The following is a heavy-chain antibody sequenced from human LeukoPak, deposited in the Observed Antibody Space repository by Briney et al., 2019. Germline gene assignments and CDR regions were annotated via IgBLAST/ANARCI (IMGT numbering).Heavy chain of an antibody. D-gene: IGHD3-3*01. V-gene: IGHV3-30*18. CDR1: GFAFSSYA. CDR3: AKDPGWIFGVVSGMDV. J-gene: IGHJ6*02. Sequence: GGSLRLSCAASGFAFSSYAMNWVRQAPGKGLEWVAVISYDGSNKYYADSVKGRFTISRDNSKNTLYLQMNSLRAEDTAVYYCAKDPGWIFGVVSGMDVWGQGTTVTVSS. CDR2: ISYDGSNK.